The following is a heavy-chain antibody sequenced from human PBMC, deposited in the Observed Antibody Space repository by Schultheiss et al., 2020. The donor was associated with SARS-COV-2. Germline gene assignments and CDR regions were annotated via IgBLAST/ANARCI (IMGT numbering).Heavy chain of an antibody. V-gene: IGHV1-8*02. CDR2: INPNSGNT. Sequence: SVKVSCKASGYTFISYGISWVRQATGQGLEWMGWINPNSGNTGYAQKFQGRVTMTRNTSISTAYMELSSLRSEDTAVYYCARWNYDILTGYPRSYYYYYGMDVWGQGTTVTVSS. J-gene: IGHJ6*02. D-gene: IGHD3-9*01. CDR3: ARWNYDILTGYPRSYYYYYGMDV. CDR1: GYTFISYG.